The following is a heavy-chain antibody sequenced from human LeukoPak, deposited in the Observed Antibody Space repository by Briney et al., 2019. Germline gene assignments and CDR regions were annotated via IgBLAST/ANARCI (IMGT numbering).Heavy chain of an antibody. CDR3: ARGPPLDEFFDY. CDR2: IYYSGST. J-gene: IGHJ4*02. Sequence: PSETLSLTCTVSGGSLSGYYWSWIRQPPGKGLEWIGYIYYSGSTNYNPSLKSRVTISVDTSKNQFSLKLSSVTAADTAVYYCARGPPLDEFFDYWGQGTLVTVSS. V-gene: IGHV4-59*01. CDR1: GGSLSGYY. D-gene: IGHD3/OR15-3a*01.